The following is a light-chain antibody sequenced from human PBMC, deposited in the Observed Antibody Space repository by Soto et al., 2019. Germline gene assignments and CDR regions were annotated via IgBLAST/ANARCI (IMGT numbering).Light chain of an antibody. Sequence: EIVMTQSPATLSVSPGERATLSCRASQSVSGYLAWYQQKPGQAPRPLIYGASTRATGIPARFSGSGSGTEFTLTISSLQSEDFAVYYCQQYNNWPPLTFGGGTKVEIK. V-gene: IGKV3-15*01. J-gene: IGKJ4*01. CDR2: GAS. CDR3: QQYNNWPPLT. CDR1: QSVSGY.